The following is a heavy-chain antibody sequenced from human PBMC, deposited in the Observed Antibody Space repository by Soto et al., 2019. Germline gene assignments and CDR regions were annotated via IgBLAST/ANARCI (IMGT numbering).Heavy chain of an antibody. CDR1: GGSISSSSYY. V-gene: IGHV4-39*01. D-gene: IGHD1-26*01. CDR2: IYYSGST. Sequence: SETLSLTCTVSGGSISSSSYYWGWIRQPPGKGLEWIGSIYYSGSTYYNPSLKSRVTISVDTSKNQFSLKLSSVTAADTAVYYCARREDAFDIWGQGTMVPVS. J-gene: IGHJ3*02. CDR3: ARREDAFDI.